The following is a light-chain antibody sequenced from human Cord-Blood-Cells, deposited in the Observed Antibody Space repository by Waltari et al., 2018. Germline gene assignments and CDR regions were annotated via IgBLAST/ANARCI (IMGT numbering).Light chain of an antibody. CDR2: GAS. CDR3: QQYGSSPLYS. CDR1: QSVSSSY. J-gene: IGKJ2*03. Sequence: EIVLTQSPGTLSLSPGDRATFSCRASQSVSSSYLAWYQQKPGQAPRLLIYGASSRATGIPDRFCGSGSGTDFTLTISRLEPEDFAVYYCQQYGSSPLYSFGQGTKLEIK. V-gene: IGKV3-20*01.